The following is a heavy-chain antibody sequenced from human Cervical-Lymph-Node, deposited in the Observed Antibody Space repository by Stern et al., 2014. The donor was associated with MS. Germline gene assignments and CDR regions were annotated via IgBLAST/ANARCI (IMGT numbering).Heavy chain of an antibody. CDR3: ARERSIHYPAFAP. J-gene: IGHJ5*02. CDR2: IVPMFAKA. CDR1: GGSFKSYA. D-gene: IGHD3-10*01. Sequence: MQLVESGAEVKKPGSSVRVSCKASGGSFKSYAFNWLRQAPGQGLEWMGDIVPMFAKANYAQKFQGRVPVTADEATNTVYMELSFLTSEDTAVYYCARERSIHYPAFAPWGQGTLVTVSS. V-gene: IGHV1-69*01.